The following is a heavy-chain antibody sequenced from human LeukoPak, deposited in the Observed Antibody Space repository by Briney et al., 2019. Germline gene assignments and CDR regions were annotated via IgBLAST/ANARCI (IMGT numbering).Heavy chain of an antibody. V-gene: IGHV1-46*01. CDR2: INPSGGST. J-gene: IGHJ4*02. D-gene: IGHD6-13*01. Sequence: ASVKVSCKASGYTFTSYHIHWERQAPGQGLEIMGIINPSGGSTTYAQKFQGRVTMTRDTSTSTVYMELSSLRSEDTAVYYCAKLAAAGTAHYYFDYWGQGTLVTVSS. CDR1: GYTFTSYH. CDR3: AKLAAAGTAHYYFDY.